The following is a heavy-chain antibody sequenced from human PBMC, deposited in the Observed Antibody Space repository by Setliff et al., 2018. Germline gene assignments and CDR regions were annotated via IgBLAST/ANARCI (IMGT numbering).Heavy chain of an antibody. J-gene: IGHJ4*02. Sequence: ASVKVSCKPSGYTFTDYHIHWVRQAPGQGLEWMGWINTNTGNQTYAQGFTGRFVFSLDTSVSTAYLQISSLKAEDTAVYYCARAWYYNFWSGSQIEYWGQGTLVTVSS. D-gene: IGHD3-3*01. V-gene: IGHV7-4-1*02. CDR2: INTNTGNQ. CDR1: GYTFTDYH. CDR3: ARAWYYNFWSGSQIEY.